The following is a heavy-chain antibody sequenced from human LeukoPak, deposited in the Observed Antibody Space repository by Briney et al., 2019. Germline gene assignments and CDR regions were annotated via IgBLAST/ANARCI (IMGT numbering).Heavy chain of an antibody. J-gene: IGHJ4*02. CDR3: GKTTTGYSSGQKPAWPVDY. CDR2: IFGSGGSA. Sequence: PGGSLRLSCEASGFTFGSYAMYCVRQAPGKGLEWVAGIFGSGGSAHYADSVKGRFTISRDNSKNTVYLQINSLRAEDTAVYYCGKTTTGYSSGQKPAWPVDYWGQGTLVTVSS. CDR1: GFTFGSYA. V-gene: IGHV3-23*01. D-gene: IGHD6-19*01.